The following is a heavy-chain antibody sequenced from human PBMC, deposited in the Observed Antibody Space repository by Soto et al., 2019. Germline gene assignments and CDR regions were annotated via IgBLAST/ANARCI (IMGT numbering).Heavy chain of an antibody. V-gene: IGHV1-18*01. CDR2: ISGFNGQT. D-gene: IGHD3-10*01. Sequence: GPEVKKPGASVKVSCKASGNTFASHGFSWVRQAPGQGLEWMGWISGFNGQTNYALKFQGRVTLTTDTSTSTAYMELRSLRSDDTAVSFCARVDPRGVAVVRDYWGQGTLVTVTS. J-gene: IGHJ4*02. CDR1: GNTFASHG. CDR3: ARVDPRGVAVVRDY.